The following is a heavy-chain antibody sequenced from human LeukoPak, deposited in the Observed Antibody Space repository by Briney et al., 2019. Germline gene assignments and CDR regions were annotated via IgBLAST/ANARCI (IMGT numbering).Heavy chain of an antibody. Sequence: GGSLRLSCAASGFTFSGSGMHWVRQAPGKGLEWVTFIRYDGSNKYYTDSVKGRFTISRDNSKNTLYLQMDSLRAEDTAVYYCARDYDFWSGYYSPTRGYFGYWGQGTLVTVTS. J-gene: IGHJ4*02. D-gene: IGHD3-3*01. CDR2: IRYDGSNK. V-gene: IGHV3-30*02. CDR3: ARDYDFWSGYYSPTRGYFGY. CDR1: GFTFSGSG.